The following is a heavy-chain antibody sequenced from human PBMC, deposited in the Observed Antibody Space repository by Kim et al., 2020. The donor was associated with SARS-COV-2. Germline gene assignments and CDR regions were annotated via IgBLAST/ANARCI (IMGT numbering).Heavy chain of an antibody. V-gene: IGHV3-23*01. CDR3: ARAQGADNIPFDY. Sequence: GGSLRLSCAASGFTFRTYAMSWVRQAPGRGLEWVSSVSTSGGSIYYADSVKGRFTISRDNSKNTLFLQINSLRAEDPAVYYCARAQGADNIPFDYWGQGTLVTVSS. J-gene: IGHJ4*02. D-gene: IGHD1-26*01. CDR2: VSTSGGSI. CDR1: GFTFRTYA.